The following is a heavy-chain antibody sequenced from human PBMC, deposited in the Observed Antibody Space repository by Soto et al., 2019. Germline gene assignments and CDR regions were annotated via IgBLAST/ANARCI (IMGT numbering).Heavy chain of an antibody. Sequence: QVQLQESGPGLVKPSETLSLTCTVSGGSISSYYWSWIRQRPGQGLGWIGYIYYSGSTNYNPSLKSRVTIPVDTSKNQFSLKLSSVTAADTAVYYCARGGDIVVVPAVNDAFDIWGQGTMVTVSS. J-gene: IGHJ3*02. CDR1: GGSISSYY. V-gene: IGHV4-59*01. CDR3: ARGGDIVVVPAVNDAFDI. D-gene: IGHD2-2*01. CDR2: IYYSGST.